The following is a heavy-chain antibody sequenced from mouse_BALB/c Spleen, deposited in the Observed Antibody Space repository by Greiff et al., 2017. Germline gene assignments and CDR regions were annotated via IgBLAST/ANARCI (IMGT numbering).Heavy chain of an antibody. CDR3: ARDFGCYGFAY. J-gene: IGHJ3*01. D-gene: IGHD1-1*02. Sequence: EVQLQQSGPGLVKPSHSLSLTCSVTGYSITSGYYWYWIRQFPGNQLEWMGYISYDGSNNYNPSLKNRISITRDTSKNQLFLKLNSVTTEDTATYSCARDFGCYGFAYWGQGTLVTVSA. V-gene: IGHV3-6*02. CDR1: GYSITSGYY. CDR2: ISYDGSN.